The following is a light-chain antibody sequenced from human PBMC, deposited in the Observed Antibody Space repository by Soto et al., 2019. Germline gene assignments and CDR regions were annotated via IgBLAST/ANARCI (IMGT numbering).Light chain of an antibody. Sequence: ETVLTQSPATLSLSPGERATLSCRASRSISTYLAWYQQKPGQAPRLLIYEALNRATGIPARFSGSGSGTDFTLTISSLEPEDFALYYCQQRSNWPPITFGQGNDWRL. CDR1: RSISTY. CDR2: EAL. CDR3: QQRSNWPPIT. J-gene: IGKJ5*01. V-gene: IGKV3-11*01.